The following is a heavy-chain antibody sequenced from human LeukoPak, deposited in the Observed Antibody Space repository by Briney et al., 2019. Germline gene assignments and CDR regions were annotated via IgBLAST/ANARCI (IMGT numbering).Heavy chain of an antibody. Sequence: ASVKVSCKASGYTFTSYGISWVRQAPGQGLEWMGWISAYNGNTNYAQKLQGRVTMTTDTSTSTAYMELRSLRSDDTAVYYRARDSVRPRLRLQNYYGMDVWGQGTTVTVSS. CDR3: ARDSVRPRLRLQNYYGMDV. CDR2: ISAYNGNT. D-gene: IGHD4-17*01. CDR1: GYTFTSYG. J-gene: IGHJ6*02. V-gene: IGHV1-18*01.